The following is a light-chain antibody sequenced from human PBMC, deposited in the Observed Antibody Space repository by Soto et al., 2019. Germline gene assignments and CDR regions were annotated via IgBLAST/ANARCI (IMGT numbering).Light chain of an antibody. CDR3: CSYACSSSVYV. CDR2: EVS. Sequence: QSVLTQPASVSGSPGQSITISCTGTSSDVGSYNLVSWYQQHPGKAPKLMIYEVSKRPSGVSNRFSGSKSGNTASLTISGLQAEDEADYYCCSYACSSSVYVFGTGTKVTVL. J-gene: IGLJ1*01. CDR1: SSDVGSYNL. V-gene: IGLV2-23*02.